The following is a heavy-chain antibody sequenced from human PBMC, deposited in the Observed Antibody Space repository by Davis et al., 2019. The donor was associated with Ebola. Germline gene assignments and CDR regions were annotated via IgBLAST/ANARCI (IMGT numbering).Heavy chain of an antibody. CDR3: ARMRWLQSNWFDP. V-gene: IGHV3-7*03. Sequence: GESLKISCAASGFTFNTFWMHWVRQVPGKGLVWVSNIKQDGSEKYYVDSVKGRFTISRDNAKNSLYLQMNSLRAEDTAVYYCARMRWLQSNWFDPWGQGTLVTVSS. CDR2: IKQDGSEK. D-gene: IGHD5-24*01. J-gene: IGHJ5*02. CDR1: GFTFNTFW.